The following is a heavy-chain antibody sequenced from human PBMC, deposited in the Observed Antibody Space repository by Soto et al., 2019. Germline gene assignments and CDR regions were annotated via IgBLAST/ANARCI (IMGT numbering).Heavy chain of an antibody. CDR1: GGTFNNYA. CDR3: EAVYCYNSRDFLKY. CDR2: LIPLFNTP. D-gene: IGHD2-21*01. Sequence: SVKVSCKTSGGTFNNYAIYWVRQAPGQGLDWMGGLIPLFNTPNYAQQFQGRVTITAAESTSTAYMELRSLRSEDTAIYHCEAVYCYNSRDFLKYWGQGTLVTVSS. V-gene: IGHV1-69*13. J-gene: IGHJ4*02.